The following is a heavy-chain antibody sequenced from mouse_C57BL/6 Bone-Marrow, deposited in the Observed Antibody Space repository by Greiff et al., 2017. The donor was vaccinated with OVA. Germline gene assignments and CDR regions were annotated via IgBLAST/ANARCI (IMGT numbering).Heavy chain of an antibody. CDR1: GFTFSDFY. V-gene: IGHV7-1*01. CDR3: ARDEDYGYAMDY. J-gene: IGHJ4*01. Sequence: EVNVVESGGGLVQSGRSLRLSCATSGFTFSDFYMAWVRQAPGKGLEWIAASRNKANDYTTEYSASVKGRFIVSRDTSQSILYLQMNALRAEDTAIYYCARDEDYGYAMDYWGQGTSVTVSS. CDR2: SRNKANDYTT. D-gene: IGHD2-4*01.